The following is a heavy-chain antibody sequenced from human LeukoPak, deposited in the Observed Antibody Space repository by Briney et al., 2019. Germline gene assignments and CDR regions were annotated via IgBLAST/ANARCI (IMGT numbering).Heavy chain of an antibody. J-gene: IGHJ5*02. CDR3: ARGAVLRFLEWLRAPSWFDP. D-gene: IGHD3-3*01. CDR2: INHSGST. Sequence: SETLSLTRAVYGGSFSGYYWSWIRQLPGKGLEWIGEINHSGSTNYNPSLKSRVTISVDTSKNQFSLKLSSVTAADTAVYYCARGAVLRFLEWLRAPSWFDPWGQGTLVTVSS. CDR1: GGSFSGYY. V-gene: IGHV4-34*01.